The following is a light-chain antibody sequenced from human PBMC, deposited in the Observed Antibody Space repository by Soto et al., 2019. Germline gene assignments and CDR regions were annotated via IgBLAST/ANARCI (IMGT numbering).Light chain of an antibody. J-gene: IGLJ2*01. V-gene: IGLV1-40*01. CDR3: QSYDSSLSAVV. CDR2: GNN. CDR1: SSNIGADYD. Sequence: QSVLTQPPSVSGAPGLRVTISCTGTSSNIGADYDVHWYRQLSGTAPKLLIYGNNNRPSGVPNRFFASKSGTSASLAITGLQPDDEADYYCQSYDSSLSAVVFGGGTKVTVL.